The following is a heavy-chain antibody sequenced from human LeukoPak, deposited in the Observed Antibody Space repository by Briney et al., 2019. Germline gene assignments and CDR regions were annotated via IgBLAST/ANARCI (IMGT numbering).Heavy chain of an antibody. CDR2: IYYSGST. J-gene: IGHJ6*02. V-gene: IGHV4-59*01. CDR1: GVSISSYY. D-gene: IGHD3-10*01. Sequence: SETLSLTCTVSGVSISSYYWSWIRQPPGKGLEWIGYIYYSGSTNYNPSLKSRVTISVDTSKNQFSLKLSSVTAADTAVYYRARGYYGSGSYFIYYYYGMDVWGQGTTVTVSS. CDR3: ARGYYGSGSYFIYYYYGMDV.